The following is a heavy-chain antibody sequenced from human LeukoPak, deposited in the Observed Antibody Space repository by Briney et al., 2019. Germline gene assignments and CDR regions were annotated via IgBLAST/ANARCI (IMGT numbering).Heavy chain of an antibody. CDR1: GFTFSSYS. D-gene: IGHD5-18*01. CDR2: ISSSSSTI. Sequence: GGSLRLSCAASGFTFSSYSMNWVRQAPGKGLGWVSYISSSSSTIYHADSVKGRFTISRDNAKNSLYLQMNSLRAEDTAVYYCASDGDTAMANWFDPWGQGTLVTVSS. J-gene: IGHJ5*02. V-gene: IGHV3-48*01. CDR3: ASDGDTAMANWFDP.